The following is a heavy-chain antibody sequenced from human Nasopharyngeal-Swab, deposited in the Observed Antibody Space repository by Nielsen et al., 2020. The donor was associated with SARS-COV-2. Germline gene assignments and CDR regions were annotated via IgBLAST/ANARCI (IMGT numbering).Heavy chain of an antibody. Sequence: VRQAPGKGLEWVSAISGSGGSTYYADSVKGRFTISRDNAKNSLYLQMNSLRAEDTAVYYCAGCRDIVVVPAARPYYYYGMDVWGQGTTVTVSS. V-gene: IGHV3-21*01. CDR2: ISGSGGST. CDR3: AGCRDIVVVPAARPYYYYGMDV. D-gene: IGHD2-2*01. J-gene: IGHJ6*02.